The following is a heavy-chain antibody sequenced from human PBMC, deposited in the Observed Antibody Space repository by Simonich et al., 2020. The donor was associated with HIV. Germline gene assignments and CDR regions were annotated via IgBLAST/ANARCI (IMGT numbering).Heavy chain of an antibody. CDR3: AKGSRAAAGTGEYFQH. CDR1: GFTFSSYA. D-gene: IGHD6-13*01. CDR2: ISGSGGST. J-gene: IGHJ1*01. Sequence: VQLVESGRGLVQPGGSLRLSCAASGFTFSSYAMSWVRQAPGKGLEWVSAISGSGGSTYYADSGKGRFTISRDNSNNTLYLQMNSLRAEDTAVYYCAKGSRAAAGTGEYFQHWGQGTLVTVS. V-gene: IGHV3-23*04.